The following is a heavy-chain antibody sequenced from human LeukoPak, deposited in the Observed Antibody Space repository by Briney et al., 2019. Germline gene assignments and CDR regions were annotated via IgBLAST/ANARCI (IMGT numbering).Heavy chain of an antibody. D-gene: IGHD6-19*01. Sequence: SVKVSCKASGGTFSSYAISWVRQAPGQGLERMGGIIPIFGTANYAQKFQGRVTITADESASTAYMELSSLRSEDTAVYYCARDLAVAGFLDYWGQGTLVTVSS. CDR3: ARDLAVAGFLDY. CDR1: GGTFSSYA. V-gene: IGHV1-69*13. CDR2: IIPIFGTA. J-gene: IGHJ4*02.